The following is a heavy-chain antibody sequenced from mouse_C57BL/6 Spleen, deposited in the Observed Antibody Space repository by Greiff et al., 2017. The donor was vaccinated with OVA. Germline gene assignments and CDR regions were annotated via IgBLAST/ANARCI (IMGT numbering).Heavy chain of an antibody. D-gene: IGHD1-1*01. CDR3: ARSGTTVVALYAMDY. J-gene: IGHJ4*01. Sequence: QVQLQQSGPELVKPGASVKLSCKASGYTFTSYDINWVKQRPGQGLEWIGWIYPRDGSTKYNEKFKGKATLTVDPSSSTAYMELHSLTSEDSAVYFCARSGTTVVALYAMDYWGQGTSVTVSS. CDR2: IYPRDGST. V-gene: IGHV1-85*01. CDR1: GYTFTSYD.